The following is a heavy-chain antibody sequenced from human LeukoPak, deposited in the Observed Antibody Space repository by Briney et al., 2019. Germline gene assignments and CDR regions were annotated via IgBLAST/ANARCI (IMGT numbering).Heavy chain of an antibody. V-gene: IGHV3-48*03. CDR3: ARGGGGGYYFDY. Sequence: PGGSLRLSCAASGFTFSSYEMNWVRQAPGKGLEWVSYISSSGSTIYYADSVKGRFTISRDNAKNSLYLQMNSLRAEDTALYYCARGGGGGYYFDYWGQGTLVTVSS. CDR1: GFTFSSYE. D-gene: IGHD3-22*01. J-gene: IGHJ4*02. CDR2: ISSSGSTI.